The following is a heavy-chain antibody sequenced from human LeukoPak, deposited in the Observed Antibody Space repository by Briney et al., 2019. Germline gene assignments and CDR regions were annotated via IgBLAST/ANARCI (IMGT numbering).Heavy chain of an antibody. CDR2: IYTSGST. J-gene: IGHJ6*03. Sequence: SQTLSLTCTVSGGSISSGSYYWSWIRQPAGKGLECIGRIYTSGSTNYNPSLKSLVTISVDTSKNQFSLKLSSVTAADTAVYYCAREPTGYYMDVWGKGTTVTVSS. CDR1: GGSISSGSYY. V-gene: IGHV4-61*02. CDR3: AREPTGYYMDV.